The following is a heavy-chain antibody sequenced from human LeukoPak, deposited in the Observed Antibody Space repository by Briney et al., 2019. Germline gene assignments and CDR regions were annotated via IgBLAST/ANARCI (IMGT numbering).Heavy chain of an antibody. Sequence: GGSLRLSCAASGFTFSSYAMSWVRQAPGKGLEWVSAISGSGGSTYYADSVKGRFTISRDNSKNTLYLQMNSLRAEDTAVYYCANLPHCSGGSCYSSAYWGQGTLVTVSS. CDR2: ISGSGGST. CDR1: GFTFSSYA. CDR3: ANLPHCSGGSCYSSAY. J-gene: IGHJ4*02. D-gene: IGHD2-15*01. V-gene: IGHV3-23*01.